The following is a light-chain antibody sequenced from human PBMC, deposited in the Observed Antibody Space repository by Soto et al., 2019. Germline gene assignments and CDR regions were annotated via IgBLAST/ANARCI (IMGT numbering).Light chain of an antibody. J-gene: IGKJ1*01. V-gene: IGKV1-5*03. CDR3: PQYGRYRT. CDR1: QSTSTW. Sequence: DIQMTQSPSTLSASVGDRVTITCRASQSTSTWLAWYQHKPGKAPNLLIYQAASLESGVPSRFIGSGSGTEVTLTISSLQPDDVATYYCPQYGRYRTFGQGTKVEIK. CDR2: QAA.